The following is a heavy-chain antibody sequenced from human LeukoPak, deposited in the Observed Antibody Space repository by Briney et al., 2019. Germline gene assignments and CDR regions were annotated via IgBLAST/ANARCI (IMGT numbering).Heavy chain of an antibody. V-gene: IGHV4-34*01. CDR3: ARVIAAAGRRNPKRGYYGMDV. J-gene: IGHJ6*02. CDR1: GGSFSGYY. CDR2: INHSGST. Sequence: PSETLSLTCAVYGGSFSGYYWSWIRQPPGKGLEWIGEINHSGSTNYNPSLKSRVTISVDTSKNQFSLKLSSVTAADTAVYYCARVIAAAGRRNPKRGYYGMDVWGQGTTVTVSS. D-gene: IGHD6-13*01.